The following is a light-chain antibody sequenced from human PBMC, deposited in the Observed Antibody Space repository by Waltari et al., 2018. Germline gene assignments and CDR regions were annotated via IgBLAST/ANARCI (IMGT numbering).Light chain of an antibody. CDR2: STS. J-gene: IGKJ4*01. CDR3: QQSYSLFALT. V-gene: IGKV1-39*01. Sequence: DIQMTQSPSSLSASVGDRVTITCRASQNIDNFLNWFQKKPGKATKLLSYSTSNLQTGVPSMFSGSGSGTDFALTISSLQPEDFATYYCQQSYSLFALTFGGGPKVEI. CDR1: QNIDNF.